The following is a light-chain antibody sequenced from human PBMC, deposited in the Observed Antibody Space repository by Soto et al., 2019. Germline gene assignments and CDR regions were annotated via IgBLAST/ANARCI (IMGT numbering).Light chain of an antibody. J-gene: IGKJ5*01. CDR1: QSISSY. CDR3: KQSYST. CDR2: AAS. V-gene: IGKV1-39*01. Sequence: DIQMTQSPSSLSASVGDRVTITCRASQSISSYLNWYQQKPGEAPKLLIYAASSLQSGVPSRFSGSGSGTDFTLTISSLQPEDFATYYCKQSYSTFGQGTRLEIK.